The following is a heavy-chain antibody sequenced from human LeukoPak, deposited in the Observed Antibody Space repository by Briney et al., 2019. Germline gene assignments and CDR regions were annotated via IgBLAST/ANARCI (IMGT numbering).Heavy chain of an antibody. V-gene: IGHV1-24*01. CDR3: ARDGRRGIAAAGSVVGY. D-gene: IGHD6-13*01. CDR2: FDPEDGET. CDR1: GYTLTELS. J-gene: IGHJ4*02. Sequence: ASVKVSCKVSGYTLTELSMHWVRQAPGKGLEGMGGFDPEDGETIYAQKFQGRVTMTEDTSTDTAYMELSSMRSEDTAVYYCARDGRRGIAAAGSVVGYWGQGTLVTVSS.